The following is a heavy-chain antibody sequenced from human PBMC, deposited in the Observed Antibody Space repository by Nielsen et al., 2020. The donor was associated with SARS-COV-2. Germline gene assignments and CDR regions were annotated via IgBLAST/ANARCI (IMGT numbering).Heavy chain of an antibody. Sequence: SGPTLVKPAETLTLTCTVSGFSLTNAGMGVSWIRQPPGKALDWLAHIFSNDDKSSSASLKNRLTISKDTSKSQVVLTMTNMDPVDTATYYCARINWGNDFESSYFYYYMDVWGKGTTVTVSS. V-gene: IGHV2-26*01. CDR3: ARINWGNDFESSYFYYYMDV. J-gene: IGHJ6*03. D-gene: IGHD7-27*01. CDR2: IFSNDDK. CDR1: GFSLTNAGMG.